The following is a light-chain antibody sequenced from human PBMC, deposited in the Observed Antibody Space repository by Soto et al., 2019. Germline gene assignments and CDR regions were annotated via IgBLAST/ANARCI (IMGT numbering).Light chain of an antibody. CDR3: CSYAGSSAYV. CDR1: SSDVGSYDL. J-gene: IGLJ1*01. Sequence: QSALTQPAAVSGSPGQSITISCTGTSSDVGSYDLVSWYQQHPGKAPNLMIYEGSKRPSGVSNRFSGSKSGNTASLTISGLQSEDEADYYCCSYAGSSAYVFGTGIKLTVL. CDR2: EGS. V-gene: IGLV2-23*01.